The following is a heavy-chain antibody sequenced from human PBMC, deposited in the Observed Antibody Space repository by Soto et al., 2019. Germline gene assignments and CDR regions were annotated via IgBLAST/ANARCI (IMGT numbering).Heavy chain of an antibody. CDR3: ARAPVHNDYGDFFPVDP. CDR1: GGSISSGGYY. V-gene: IGHV4-31*03. CDR2: IYYSGST. D-gene: IGHD4-17*01. Sequence: QVQLQESGPGLVKPSQTLSLTCTVSGGSISSGGYYWSWIRQHPGKGLEWIGYIYYSGSTYYNPSLQSRVTLSVDTSKNQFSLKLSSVTAADTAVYYCARAPVHNDYGDFFPVDPWGQGTLVTVSS. J-gene: IGHJ5*02.